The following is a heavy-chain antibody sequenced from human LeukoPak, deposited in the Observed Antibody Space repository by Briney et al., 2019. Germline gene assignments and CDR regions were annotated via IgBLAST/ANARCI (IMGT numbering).Heavy chain of an antibody. V-gene: IGHV4-30-2*01. CDR1: GGSISSGGYS. CDR2: IYHSGST. Sequence: SETLSLTCAVSGGSISSGGYSWSWIRQPPGKGLEWIVHIYHSGSTYYNPSLKSRVTISVDRSKNQFSLKLSSVTAADTAVYYCARGPGLDVDTAMVTSYFDYWGQGTLVTVSS. CDR3: ARGPGLDVDTAMVTSYFDY. D-gene: IGHD5-18*01. J-gene: IGHJ4*02.